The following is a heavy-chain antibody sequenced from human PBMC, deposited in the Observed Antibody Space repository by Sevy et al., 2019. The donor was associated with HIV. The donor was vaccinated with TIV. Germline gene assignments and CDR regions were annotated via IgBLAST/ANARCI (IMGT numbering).Heavy chain of an antibody. CDR3: ARGSLRITMVRGNFDY. CDR1: GFTFSSYA. V-gene: IGHV3-21*01. Sequence: GGCLRLSCAASGFTFSSYAMHWVRQAPGKGLEWVSSISSSSSYIYYADSVKGRFTISRDNAKNSLYLQMNSLRAEDTAVYYCARGSLRITMVRGNFDYWGQGTLVTVSS. J-gene: IGHJ4*02. D-gene: IGHD3-10*01. CDR2: ISSSSSYI.